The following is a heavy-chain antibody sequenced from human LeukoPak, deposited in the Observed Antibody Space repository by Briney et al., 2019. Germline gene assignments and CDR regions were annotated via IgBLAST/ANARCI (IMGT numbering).Heavy chain of an antibody. CDR2: INHSGST. V-gene: IGHV4-34*01. CDR1: GGSFSGYY. J-gene: IGHJ4*02. CDR3: ARLNYDFWSGYIFDY. Sequence: SETLSLTCAVYGGSFSGYYWSWIRQPPGKGLEWFGEINHSGSTNYNPSLKSRVTISVDTSKNQFSLKLSSVTAADTAVYYCARLNYDFWSGYIFDYWGQGTLVTVSS. D-gene: IGHD3-3*01.